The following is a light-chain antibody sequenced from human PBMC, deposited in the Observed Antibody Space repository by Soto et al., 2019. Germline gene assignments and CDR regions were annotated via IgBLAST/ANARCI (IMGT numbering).Light chain of an antibody. CDR1: QGISNY. Sequence: DIQMTQSPSTLSASVGDRFTITCRTSQGISNYLAWYQQKPRKTPRLLIYGATTLQSGVPSRLSGSGSGTDFALTISSPQPEDFATYYCQQLKSYVTFGQGTRLEN. CDR3: QQLKSYVT. CDR2: GAT. J-gene: IGKJ5*01. V-gene: IGKV1-9*01.